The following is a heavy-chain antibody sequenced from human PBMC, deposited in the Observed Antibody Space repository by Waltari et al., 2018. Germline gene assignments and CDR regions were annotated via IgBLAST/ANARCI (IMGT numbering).Heavy chain of an antibody. V-gene: IGHV4-39*01. Sequence: QLQLQESGPGLVKPSETLSLTCTAPGGSISPTPYYWGCIRQPPGKGPEWIGSIPYSGSTSYNPSLNSRVTMSVDTSKNQFSLKLNSVTAADTAVYYCARQATDTYYYYYMDVWGKGTTVTVSS. J-gene: IGHJ6*03. D-gene: IGHD2-21*02. CDR2: IPYSGST. CDR1: GGSISPTPYY. CDR3: ARQATDTYYYYYMDV.